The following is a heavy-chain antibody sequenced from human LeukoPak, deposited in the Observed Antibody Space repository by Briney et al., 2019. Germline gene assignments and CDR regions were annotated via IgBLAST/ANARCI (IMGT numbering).Heavy chain of an antibody. D-gene: IGHD2-21*02. J-gene: IGHJ5*02. V-gene: IGHV4-59*08. CDR3: ARHPRSLAYCGGDCYKGWFDP. CDR2: IYYSGST. CDR1: GGSISSYY. Sequence: PSETLSLTCTVSGGSISSYYWSWIRQPPGKGLEWIGYIYYSGSTNYNPSLKSRVTISVDTSKSQFSLKLSSVTAADTAVYYCARHPRSLAYCGGDCYKGWFDPWGQGTLVTVSS.